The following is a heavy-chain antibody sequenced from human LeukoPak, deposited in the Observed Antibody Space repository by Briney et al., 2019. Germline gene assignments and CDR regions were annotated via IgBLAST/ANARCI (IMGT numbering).Heavy chain of an antibody. CDR3: ARASRYDSSGYYVFDY. Sequence: ASVKVSCKASGYTFTGYYMHWVRQAPGQGLEWMGWINPNSGGTNYAQKFQGRVTMTRDTSISTAYMELSRLRSDDTAVYYCARASRYDSSGYYVFDYWGLGTLVTVSS. D-gene: IGHD3-22*01. CDR1: GYTFTGYY. V-gene: IGHV1-2*02. CDR2: INPNSGGT. J-gene: IGHJ4*02.